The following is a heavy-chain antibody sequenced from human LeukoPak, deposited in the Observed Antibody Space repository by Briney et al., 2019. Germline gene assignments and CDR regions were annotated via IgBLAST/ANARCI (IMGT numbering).Heavy chain of an antibody. J-gene: IGHJ6*03. D-gene: IGHD6-13*01. CDR3: ARSAAAGFSYYSYYLDV. CDR2: INSDGSST. V-gene: IGHV3-74*01. CDR1: GFTFSSYW. Sequence: GGSLRLSCAASGFTFSSYWIHWVRQAPGKGLVRVSRINSDGSSTTYADSVKGRFTISRDNAKNTLYLQMNSLRAEDTAVYCCARSAAAGFSYYSYYLDVWGKGTTVTIFS.